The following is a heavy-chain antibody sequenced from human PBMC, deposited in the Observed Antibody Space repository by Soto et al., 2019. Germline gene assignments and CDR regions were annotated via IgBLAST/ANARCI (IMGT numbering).Heavy chain of an antibody. CDR2: IYYSGSA. CDR1: GGSFNDYY. J-gene: IGHJ4*02. Sequence: SETLSLTCAVFGGSFNDYYWSWIRQTPGKGLEWIGYIYYSGSADYNPSLKSRLTISVDTSKNQFSLELTSVTAADTAVYYCARDGIAVAGTHSDWGQGTLVTVSS. V-gene: IGHV4-59*12. CDR3: ARDGIAVAGTHSD. D-gene: IGHD6-19*01.